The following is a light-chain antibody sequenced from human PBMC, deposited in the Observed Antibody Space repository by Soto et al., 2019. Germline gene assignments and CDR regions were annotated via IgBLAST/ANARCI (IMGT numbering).Light chain of an antibody. CDR3: QQSYRIPIT. Sequence: AAGDRVTITCRASQSISSYLNRFQQTPGKAPKLLIYTASNLQSGVPSRFSGSGSGTEFTLTITSLQPEDVAIYFCQQSYRIPITFGQGTRLEIK. J-gene: IGKJ5*01. V-gene: IGKV1-39*01. CDR1: QSISSY. CDR2: TAS.